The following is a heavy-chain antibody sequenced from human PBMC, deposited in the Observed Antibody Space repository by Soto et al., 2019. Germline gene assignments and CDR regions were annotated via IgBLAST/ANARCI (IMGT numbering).Heavy chain of an antibody. Sequence: GGSLRLSCAASGFTFSSYAMSWVRQAPGKGLEWVSAISGSGGSTYYADSVKGRFTISRDNSKNTLYPQMNSLRAEDTAVYYCAKDTRPVWAGFDYWGQGTLVTVSS. CDR3: AKDTRPVWAGFDY. CDR2: ISGSGGST. J-gene: IGHJ4*02. V-gene: IGHV3-23*01. D-gene: IGHD1-26*01. CDR1: GFTFSSYA.